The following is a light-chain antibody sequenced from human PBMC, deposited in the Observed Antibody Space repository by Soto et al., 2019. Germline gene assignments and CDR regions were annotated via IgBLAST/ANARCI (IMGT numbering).Light chain of an antibody. CDR2: GTS. J-gene: IGKJ4*01. CDR3: QQYHTWPIT. CDR1: QTVSSN. Sequence: EVVMTQSPATLSVSPGERATLTCRASQTVSSNLAWYQQKPGLAPRLLIYGTSTRATGVPARFSGSGSGTEFTLSISSLQSEDCAIYYCQQYHTWPITFGGGTKVDI. V-gene: IGKV3-15*01.